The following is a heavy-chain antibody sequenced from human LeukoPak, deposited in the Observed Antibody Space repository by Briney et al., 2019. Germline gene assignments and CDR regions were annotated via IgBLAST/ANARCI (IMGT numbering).Heavy chain of an antibody. CDR1: GFTFSSYS. CDR3: ARDYYDSSGYYDPPDY. V-gene: IGHV3-48*01. D-gene: IGHD3-22*01. CDR2: ISSSSSTI. J-gene: IGHJ4*02. Sequence: GGSLRLSCAASGFTFSSYSMNWVRQAPGKGLEWVSYISSSSSTIYYADSVKGRFTISRDNAKNSLYLQMNSLRAEDTAVYYCARDYYDSSGYYDPPDYWGQGTLVTVSS.